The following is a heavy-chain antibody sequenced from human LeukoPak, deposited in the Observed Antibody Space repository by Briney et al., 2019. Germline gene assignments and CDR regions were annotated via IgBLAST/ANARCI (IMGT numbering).Heavy chain of an antibody. Sequence: PGGSLRLSCAASGFTFSSYGMHWVRQAPGKGLEWVAFIRYDGSNKYYADSVKGRFTISRDNSKNTLYLQMNSLRAEDTAVYYCAKEADCSSTSCYMFNDYWGQGTLVTVSS. V-gene: IGHV3-30*02. CDR3: AKEADCSSTSCYMFNDY. J-gene: IGHJ4*02. D-gene: IGHD2-2*02. CDR1: GFTFSSYG. CDR2: IRYDGSNK.